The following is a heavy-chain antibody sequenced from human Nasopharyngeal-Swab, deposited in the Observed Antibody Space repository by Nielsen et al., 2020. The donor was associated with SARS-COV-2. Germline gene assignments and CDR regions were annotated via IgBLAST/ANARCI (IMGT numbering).Heavy chain of an antibody. CDR1: GYTFTSYD. Sequence: ASVKVSCKASGYTFTSYDINWVRQATGQGLEWMGWMNPNSGNTGYAQKFQGRVTMTRNTSISTAYMELSSLRSEDTAVYYCARNGNGLAAGYYYYYYMDVWGKGTTVTVSS. CDR3: ARNGNGLAAGYYYYYYMDV. V-gene: IGHV1-8*01. J-gene: IGHJ6*03. CDR2: MNPNSGNT. D-gene: IGHD6-13*01.